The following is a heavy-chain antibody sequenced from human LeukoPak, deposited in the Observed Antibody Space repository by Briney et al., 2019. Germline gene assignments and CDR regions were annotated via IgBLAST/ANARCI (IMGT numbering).Heavy chain of an antibody. J-gene: IGHJ4*02. CDR1: GYTFTSYG. V-gene: IGHV1-18*01. Sequence: ASVKVSCKASGYTFTSYGIRWVRPAPGQGLAWMGWISAYNGNTNYAQKLQGRVTMTTDTSTSTAYMELRSLRSDDTAVYYCARVSASAVLVLIYWGQGTLVTVSS. CDR2: ISAYNGNT. D-gene: IGHD6-13*01. CDR3: ARVSASAVLVLIY.